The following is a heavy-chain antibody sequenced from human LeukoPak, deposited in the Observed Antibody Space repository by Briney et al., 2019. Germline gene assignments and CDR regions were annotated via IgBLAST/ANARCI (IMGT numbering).Heavy chain of an antibody. Sequence: KAGGSLRLSCAASGFNFSNAWMSWVRQAPGKGLEWVGRIKSKTDGGTTDYAAPVKGRFTISRDDSKNTLYLQMNSLKTEDTAVYYCTTDGDTYYYDSSGYYWFDYWGQGTLVTVSS. D-gene: IGHD3-22*01. V-gene: IGHV3-15*01. CDR1: GFNFSNAW. CDR3: TTDGDTYYYDSSGYYWFDY. CDR2: IKSKTDGGTT. J-gene: IGHJ4*02.